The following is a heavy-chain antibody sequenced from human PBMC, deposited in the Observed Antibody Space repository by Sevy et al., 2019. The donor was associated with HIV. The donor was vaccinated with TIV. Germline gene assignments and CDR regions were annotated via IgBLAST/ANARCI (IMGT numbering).Heavy chain of an antibody. CDR1: GFTFSSYS. CDR3: ARERKMYASSGYYFHFDY. D-gene: IGHD3-22*01. Sequence: GGSLRLSCAASGFTFSSYSMNWVRQAPGKGLEWVSSISRSSSTIYYADSVKGRFTISRDNAKNSLYLQMNSLRDEDTAVYYCARERKMYASSGYYFHFDYWGQGTLVTVSS. J-gene: IGHJ4*02. CDR2: ISRSSSTI. V-gene: IGHV3-48*02.